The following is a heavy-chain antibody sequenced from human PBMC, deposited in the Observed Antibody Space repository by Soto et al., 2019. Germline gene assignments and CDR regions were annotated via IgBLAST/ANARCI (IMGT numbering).Heavy chain of an antibody. CDR2: IIPIFGTA. Sequence: QVQLVQSGAEVKKPGSAVKLSCKAYGGTFSSYAISWVRQAPGQGLEWMGGIIPIFGTANYAQKFEGRVTITADEYTSTAYMELGSLRSEDTAVYYCARGGYCSGGSCSYYYYGMDVWGQGTTVTVSS. J-gene: IGHJ6*02. CDR1: GGTFSSYA. V-gene: IGHV1-69*12. D-gene: IGHD2-15*01. CDR3: ARGGYCSGGSCSYYYYGMDV.